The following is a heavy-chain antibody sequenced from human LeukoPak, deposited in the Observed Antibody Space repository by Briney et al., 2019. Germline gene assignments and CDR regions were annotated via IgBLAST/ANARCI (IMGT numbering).Heavy chain of an antibody. V-gene: IGHV1-18*01. CDR3: ARAGAVLTTHFNG. D-gene: IGHD4-11*01. CDR1: GYSFTNYG. J-gene: IGHJ4*02. Sequence: ASVKVSCKASGYSFTNYGISWVRQAPGQGLEWMGWISGSNGNANCAQILQGRVSLTTDTSTSTAYMELRSLRSDDTAIYYCARAGAVLTTHFNGWGQGTLVAVAS. CDR2: ISGSNGNA.